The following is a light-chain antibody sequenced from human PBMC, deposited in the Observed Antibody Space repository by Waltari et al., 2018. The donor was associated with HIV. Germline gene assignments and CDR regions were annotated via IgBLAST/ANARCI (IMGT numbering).Light chain of an antibody. Sequence: VLTQPPSVSAAPGQKVTISCSGSSSNIGNNYVSWYQQFPGTAPKLLIYDNNKRPSGIPDRFSGTKSGTSATLGITGLQTGDEAGYYCGAWDSGLSAWVFGGGTKLTVL. CDR3: GAWDSGLSAWV. V-gene: IGLV1-51*01. CDR2: DNN. J-gene: IGLJ3*02. CDR1: SSNIGNNY.